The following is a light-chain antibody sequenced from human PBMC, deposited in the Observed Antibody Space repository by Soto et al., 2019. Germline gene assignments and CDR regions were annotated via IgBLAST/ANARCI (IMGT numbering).Light chain of an antibody. CDR2: DAS. J-gene: IGKJ2*01. CDR3: QQYDTYSYT. V-gene: IGKV1-5*01. Sequence: DIQMTQSPSTLSASVGDRVTITCRASQSISVWLAWYQQKPGKAPDLLIYDASSLEGGVPSRFSGSGSGTEFTLTISSLQPDDFATYYCQQYDTYSYTFGRGTKLEIK. CDR1: QSISVW.